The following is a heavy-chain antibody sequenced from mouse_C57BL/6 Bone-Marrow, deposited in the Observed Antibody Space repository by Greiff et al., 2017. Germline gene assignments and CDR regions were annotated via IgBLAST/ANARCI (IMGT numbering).Heavy chain of an antibody. CDR1: GFTFSDYG. CDR2: ISSGSSTI. Sequence: EVQGVESGGGLVKPGGSLKLSCAASGFTFSDYGMHWVRQAPEKGLEWVAYISSGSSTIYYADTVKGRFTISRDNAKITLFLQMTSLRSEDTAMYYCARGAGQAWFAYWGQGTLVTVSA. V-gene: IGHV5-17*01. J-gene: IGHJ3*01. D-gene: IGHD6-1*01. CDR3: ARGAGQAWFAY.